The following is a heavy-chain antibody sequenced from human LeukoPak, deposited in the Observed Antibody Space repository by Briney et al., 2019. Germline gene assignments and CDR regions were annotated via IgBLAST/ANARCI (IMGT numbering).Heavy chain of an antibody. D-gene: IGHD3-22*01. CDR1: GYTFTSYG. Sequence: ASVKVSCKASGYTFTSYGISWVRQAPGQGLEWMGWISAYNGNTNYAQKLQGRVTMTTDTSTSTAYMELRSLRSDDTAVYYCAREGYYDSSGYNPFQHWGQGTLVTVSS. V-gene: IGHV1-18*01. CDR2: ISAYNGNT. CDR3: AREGYYDSSGYNPFQH. J-gene: IGHJ1*01.